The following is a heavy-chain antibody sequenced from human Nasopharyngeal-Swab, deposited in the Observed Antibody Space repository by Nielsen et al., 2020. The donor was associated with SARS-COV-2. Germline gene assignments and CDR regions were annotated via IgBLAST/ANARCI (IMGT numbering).Heavy chain of an antibody. V-gene: IGHV4-59*01. Sequence: WIRQPPGKGLEWIGYIYYSGSTNYNPSLKSRVTISVDTSKNQFSLKLSSVTAADTAVYYCARVSTAYGSGSTPNNTPYYYYGMDVWGQGTTVTVSS. J-gene: IGHJ6*02. CDR3: ARVSTAYGSGSTPNNTPYYYYGMDV. D-gene: IGHD3-10*01. CDR2: IYYSGST.